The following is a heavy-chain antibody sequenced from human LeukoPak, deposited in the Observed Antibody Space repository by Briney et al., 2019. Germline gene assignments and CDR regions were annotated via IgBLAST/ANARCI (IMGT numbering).Heavy chain of an antibody. CDR1: GYSFTNYW. D-gene: IGHD6-19*01. CDR3: ARRRGNTVAGPDY. J-gene: IGHJ4*02. CDR2: IHPGDSNT. Sequence: GESLKISCQGSGYSFTNYWIVWVRQMPGQGLEYMGIIHPGDSNTKYSPSFEGQVIISVDKSISTAYLQWSSLKASDSAIYYCARRRGNTVAGPDYWGQGTLVTVSS. V-gene: IGHV5-51*01.